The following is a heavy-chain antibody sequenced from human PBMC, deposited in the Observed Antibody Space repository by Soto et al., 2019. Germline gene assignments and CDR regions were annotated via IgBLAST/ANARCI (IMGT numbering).Heavy chain of an antibody. CDR2: VRYTGST. V-gene: IGHV4-59*08. CDR3: ARHRNIWWFDY. CDR1: GGSLSPYY. D-gene: IGHD2-8*02. J-gene: IGHJ4*02. Sequence: QVQLQESGPGLVKPSETLSLTCTVSGGSLSPYYWTWIRQSPGKGLEWFGYVRYTGSTNYNPSLRGRVPMSVDTSRNQFTLTLSSVTAEDKAVYYCARHRNIWWFDYWGQGTLVTVSS.